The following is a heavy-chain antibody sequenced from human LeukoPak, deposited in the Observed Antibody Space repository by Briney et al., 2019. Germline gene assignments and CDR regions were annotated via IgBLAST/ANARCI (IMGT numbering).Heavy chain of an antibody. D-gene: IGHD3-3*01. CDR1: GFTFSSYA. Sequence: GGSLRLSCAASGFTFSSYAMHWVRQAPGKGLEWVAVISYDGSNKYYADSVKGRFTISRDNSKNTLYLQMNSLRAEDTAVYYCAKEYYDFWSGYYAPGYFDYWGQGTLVTVSS. J-gene: IGHJ4*02. V-gene: IGHV3-30-3*02. CDR2: ISYDGSNK. CDR3: AKEYYDFWSGYYAPGYFDY.